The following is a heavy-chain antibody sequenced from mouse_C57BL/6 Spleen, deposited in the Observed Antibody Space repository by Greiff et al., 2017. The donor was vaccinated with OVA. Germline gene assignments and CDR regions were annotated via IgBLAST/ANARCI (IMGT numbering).Heavy chain of an antibody. V-gene: IGHV1-80*01. CDR1: GYAFSSYW. CDR3: ARSIHYYGSSYFDY. Sequence: VQLQQSGAELVKPGASVKISCKASGYAFSSYWMNWVKQRPGKGLEWIGQIYPGDGDTNYNGKFKGKATLTADKSSSTAYMQLSSLTSEDSAVYFCARSIHYYGSSYFDYWGQGTTLTVSS. D-gene: IGHD1-1*01. J-gene: IGHJ2*01. CDR2: IYPGDGDT.